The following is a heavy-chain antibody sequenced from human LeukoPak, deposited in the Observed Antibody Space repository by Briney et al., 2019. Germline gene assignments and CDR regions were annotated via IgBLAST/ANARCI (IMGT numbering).Heavy chain of an antibody. V-gene: IGHV1-2*02. CDR2: INSNSADT. D-gene: IGHD6-13*01. CDR1: GYTFTNYG. Sequence: GASVKVSCKASGYTFTNYGISWVRQAPGQGLEWMGWINSNSADTNYAQNFQGRVTMTRDTSISTAYMELSRLRSDDTALYYCARIGISARGTNFHHWGQGTLVIVSS. CDR3: ARIGISARGTNFHH. J-gene: IGHJ1*01.